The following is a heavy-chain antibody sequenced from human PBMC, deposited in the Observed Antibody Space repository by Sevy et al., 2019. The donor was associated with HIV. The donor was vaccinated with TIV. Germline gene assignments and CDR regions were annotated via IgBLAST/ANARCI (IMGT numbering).Heavy chain of an antibody. J-gene: IGHJ4*02. D-gene: IGHD3-16*01. CDR1: GFNFASYW. CDR2: INSDGTTT. CDR3: ARGGSLYFGAIDN. V-gene: IGHV3-74*01. Sequence: GGSLRLSCAASGFNFASYWMHWVRQSPGKGLVWVSRINSDGTTTKYADSVRGRFTMSRDNAKSTLFLQINSLRPEDTAVYYCARGGSLYFGAIDNWGQGTLVTVSS.